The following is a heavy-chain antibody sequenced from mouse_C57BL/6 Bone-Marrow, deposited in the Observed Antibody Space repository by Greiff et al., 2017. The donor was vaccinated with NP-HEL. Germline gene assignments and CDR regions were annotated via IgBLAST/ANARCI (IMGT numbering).Heavy chain of an antibody. CDR2: IYPRSGNT. V-gene: IGHV1-81*01. D-gene: IGHD1-1*01. CDR1: GYTFTSYG. J-gene: IGHJ1*03. Sequence: QVQLQQSGAELARPGASVKLSCKASGYTFTSYGISWVKQRTGQGLEWIGEIYPRSGNTYYNEKFKGKATLTADKSSSTAYMELRSLTSEDSAVYFCARYGSSPHWYFDVWGTGTTVTVSS. CDR3: ARYGSSPHWYFDV.